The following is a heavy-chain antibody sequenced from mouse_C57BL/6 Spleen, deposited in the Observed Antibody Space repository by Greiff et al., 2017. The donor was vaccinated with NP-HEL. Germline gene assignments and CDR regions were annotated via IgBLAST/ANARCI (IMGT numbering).Heavy chain of an antibody. CDR3: TPAVVATDWYFDV. V-gene: IGHV14-1*01. CDR1: GFNIKDYY. CDR2: IDPEDGDT. Sequence: EVQLVESGAELVRPGASVKLSCTASGFNIKDYYMHWVKQRPEQGLEWIGRIDPEDGDTEYAPKFQGKATMTADTSSNTAYLQLSSLTSEDTAVYYCTPAVVATDWYFDVWGTGTTVTVSS. D-gene: IGHD1-1*01. J-gene: IGHJ1*03.